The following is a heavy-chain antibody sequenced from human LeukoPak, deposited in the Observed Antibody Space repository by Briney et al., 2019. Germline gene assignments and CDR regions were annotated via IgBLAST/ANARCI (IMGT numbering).Heavy chain of an antibody. V-gene: IGHV4-59*08. J-gene: IGHJ4*02. CDR2: IYYSGST. D-gene: IGHD5-18*01. CDR1: GGSISSYY. CDR3: ARRFGYIYGPYYFDY. Sequence: PSETLSLTCTVSGGSISSYYWSWIRQPPGKRLEWIGYIYYSGSTNYNPSLKSRVTISVDTSKNQFSLKLSSVTAADTAVYYCARRFGYIYGPYYFDYCGQGTLVTVSS.